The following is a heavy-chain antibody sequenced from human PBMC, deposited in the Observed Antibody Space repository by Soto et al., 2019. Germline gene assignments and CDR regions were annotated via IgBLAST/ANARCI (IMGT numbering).Heavy chain of an antibody. Sequence: GGSLRLSCAASGFTFSDRAMHWVRQAPGKGLEWVAVIWYDGSNKYYADSVKDRFTISRDNSKNTLYLQMNSLRIEDTAIYYCAKGVFWSGPNALVFDFWGQGALVTVSS. CDR3: AKGVFWSGPNALVFDF. D-gene: IGHD3-3*01. J-gene: IGHJ4*02. CDR1: GFTFSDRA. CDR2: IWYDGSNK. V-gene: IGHV3-33*03.